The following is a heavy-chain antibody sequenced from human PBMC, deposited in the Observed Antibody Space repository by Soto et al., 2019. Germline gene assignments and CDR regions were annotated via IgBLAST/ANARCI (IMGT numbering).Heavy chain of an antibody. CDR1: GGSITRSSYY. J-gene: IGHJ5*02. CDR3: GFGNWFDP. V-gene: IGHV4-39*01. Sequence: QLQLQESGPGLVKPSETLSLTCTVSGGSITRSSYYWGWIRQPPGKGLEWIGSIYYSGRTYYNPSLKRRVTISGDTAKNHFSLKLSSVTAADTAVYYCGFGNWFDPWGQGTLVTVSS. D-gene: IGHD3-10*01. CDR2: IYYSGRT.